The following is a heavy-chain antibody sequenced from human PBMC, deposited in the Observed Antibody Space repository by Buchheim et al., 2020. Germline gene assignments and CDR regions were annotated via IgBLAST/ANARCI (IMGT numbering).Heavy chain of an antibody. CDR1: GGTFSSYA. CDR2: IIPIFGTA. CDR3: ARAPEGIVVVPAAIPGGYYGMDV. J-gene: IGHJ6*02. D-gene: IGHD2-2*02. V-gene: IGHV1-69*01. Sequence: QVQLVQSGAEVKKPGSSVKVSCKASGGTFSSYAISWVRQAPGQGLEWMGGIIPIFGTANYAQKFQGRVTITAAESTSTAYMELSSLRSEDTAVYYCARAPEGIVVVPAAIPGGYYGMDVWGQGTT.